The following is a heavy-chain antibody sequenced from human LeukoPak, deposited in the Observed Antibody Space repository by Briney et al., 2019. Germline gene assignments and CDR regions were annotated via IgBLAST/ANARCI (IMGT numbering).Heavy chain of an antibody. CDR2: LSVRET. D-gene: IGHD3-16*01. CDR3: PRHIELLGWRGRLLAY. J-gene: IGHJ4*02. CDR1: GGSITSRTYY. Sequence: SETLSLTCTVSGGSITSRTYYWAWIRQAPGKGLEWIGSLSVRETKYNASLKSRVTISVDTSKNQFSLKLNSVTAADTAVYFLPRHIELLGWRGRLLAYWGRGTRVTVS. V-gene: IGHV4-39*01.